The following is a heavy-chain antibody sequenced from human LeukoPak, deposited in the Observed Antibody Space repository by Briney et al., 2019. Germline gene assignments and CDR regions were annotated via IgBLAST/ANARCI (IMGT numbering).Heavy chain of an antibody. CDR1: GFTFSSYA. J-gene: IGHJ4*02. CDR2: ISYDGSNK. Sequence: GGSLRLSCAASGFTFSSYAMHWVRQAPGKGLEWVAVISYDGSNKYYADSVKGRFTISRDNAKNSLFLQMNSLRAEDTAVYYCARGHWIAVPFDYWGQGTLVTVSS. D-gene: IGHD6-19*01. V-gene: IGHV3-30-3*01. CDR3: ARGHWIAVPFDY.